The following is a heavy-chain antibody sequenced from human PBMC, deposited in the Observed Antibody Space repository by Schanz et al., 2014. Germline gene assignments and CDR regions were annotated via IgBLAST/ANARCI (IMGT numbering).Heavy chain of an antibody. Sequence: QVQLVQSGDEVKKPGASVKVSCKTSGYTFSDYGITWVRQAPGQGLEWMGRIIPILGIANYAQKFQGRVTITADKSTFTAYMDVSSLRSEDAAVYYCASSGASYSSSWDFDYWGQGTLVTVSS. CDR1: GYTFSDYG. V-gene: IGHV1-69*04. J-gene: IGHJ4*02. CDR2: IIPILGIA. CDR3: ASSGASYSSSWDFDY. D-gene: IGHD6-13*01.